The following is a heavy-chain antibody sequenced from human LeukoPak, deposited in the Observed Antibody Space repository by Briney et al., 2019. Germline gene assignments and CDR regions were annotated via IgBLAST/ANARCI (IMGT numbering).Heavy chain of an antibody. Sequence: VASVKVSCKASGYTFTDYYMHWVRQAPGQGLEWMGRISPNSGGTNYAQKFQGRVTMTRDTSISTAYMELSRLRSDDTAVYYCARGPQNPFKIAVSPIWYFQHWGQGTLVTVSS. CDR1: GYTFTDYY. CDR2: ISPNSGGT. V-gene: IGHV1-2*06. D-gene: IGHD6-19*01. J-gene: IGHJ1*01. CDR3: ARGPQNPFKIAVSPIWYFQH.